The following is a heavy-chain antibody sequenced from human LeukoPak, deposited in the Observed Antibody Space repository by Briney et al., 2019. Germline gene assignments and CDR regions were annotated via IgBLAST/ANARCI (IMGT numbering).Heavy chain of an antibody. V-gene: IGHV4-4*07. CDR1: GGSISSYY. CDR2: IYTSGST. CDR3: ATFGDLGYYYYGMDV. Sequence: PSETLSLTCTVSGGSISSYYWSWIRQPAGKGLEWIGRIYTSGSTNYNPSLKSRVTMSVDTSKNQLSLKLSSVTAADTAVYYCATFGDLGYYYYGMDVWGQGTTVTVSS. J-gene: IGHJ6*02. D-gene: IGHD3-10*01.